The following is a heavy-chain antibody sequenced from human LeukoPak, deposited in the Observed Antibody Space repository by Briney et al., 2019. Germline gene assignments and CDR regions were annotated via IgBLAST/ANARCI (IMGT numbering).Heavy chain of an antibody. CDR1: GGSFSGYY. D-gene: IGHD3-10*01. Sequence: PSETLSLTCAVYGGSFSGYYWSWIRQPPGKGLEWIGEINHSGSTNYNPSLKSRVTISVDTSKNQFSLKLSSVTAADTAVYYCAVGSTMVRGVIRNWGQGTLVTVSS. CDR3: AVGSTMVRGVIRN. CDR2: INHSGST. V-gene: IGHV4-34*01. J-gene: IGHJ4*02.